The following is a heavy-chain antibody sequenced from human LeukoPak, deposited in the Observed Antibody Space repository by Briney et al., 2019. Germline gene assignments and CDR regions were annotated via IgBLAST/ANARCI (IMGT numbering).Heavy chain of an antibody. CDR3: AKAARYCSGGSCYSFDP. V-gene: IGHV3-23*01. D-gene: IGHD2-15*01. J-gene: IGHJ5*02. Sequence: PGGTLRLSCVASGFTFTSYGMSWVRQAPGKGLEWVSTISGSGGSTDYAGSVKGRFTISRDNSKNTLYLQMNSLRAEDTAVYYCAKAARYCSGGSCYSFDPWGQGALVTVSS. CDR2: ISGSGGST. CDR1: GFTFTSYG.